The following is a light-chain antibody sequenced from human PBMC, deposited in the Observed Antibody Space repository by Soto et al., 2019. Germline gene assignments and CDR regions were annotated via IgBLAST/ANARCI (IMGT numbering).Light chain of an antibody. CDR2: GNG. CDR3: QSYDNSLSAWV. J-gene: IGLJ3*02. Sequence: QSVLTQPPSVSGAPGQRVTISCTGSSSNIGAGYDVHWYQQLPGTAPKPLIYGNGNRPSGVPDRFSGSKSGSSDSLAITGLQAEDEADYYCQSYDNSLSAWVFGGGTKLTVL. CDR1: SSNIGAGYD. V-gene: IGLV1-40*01.